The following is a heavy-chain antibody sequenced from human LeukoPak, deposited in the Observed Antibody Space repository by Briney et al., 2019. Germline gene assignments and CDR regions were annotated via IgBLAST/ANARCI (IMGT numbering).Heavy chain of an antibody. CDR1: GGTFSSYA. CDR2: IIPIFGTA. Sequence: ASVKVSCKASGGTFSSYAISWVRQAPGQGLQWMGGIIPIFGTANYAQKFQGRITITADESTSTAYMELSSLRSEDTAVYYCARTHGKHIVGATPIWGQGTMVTVSS. J-gene: IGHJ3*02. CDR3: ARTHGKHIVGATPI. V-gene: IGHV1-69*13. D-gene: IGHD1-26*01.